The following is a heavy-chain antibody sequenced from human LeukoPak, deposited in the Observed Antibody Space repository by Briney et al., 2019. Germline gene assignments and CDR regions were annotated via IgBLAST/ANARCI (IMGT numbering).Heavy chain of an antibody. V-gene: IGHV3-49*04. CDR1: GFTFGDYA. D-gene: IGHD5-12*01. CDR3: ARDHNSDYDLFDC. Sequence: GRSLRLSCTASGFTFGDYAMSWVRQAPGKGLEWVGFIRGKAYGGKKEYAASVKGTFSISRDDSKNIAYLQLNSLKAEDTAVYYCARDHNSDYDLFDCWGQGTLVTVSS. J-gene: IGHJ4*02. CDR2: IRGKAYGGKK.